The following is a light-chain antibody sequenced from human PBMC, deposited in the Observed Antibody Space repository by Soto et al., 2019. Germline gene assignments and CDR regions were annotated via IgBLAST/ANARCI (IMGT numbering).Light chain of an antibody. V-gene: IGLV2-14*01. J-gene: IGLJ1*01. Sequence: QSALTQPASVSGSPGQSITISCTGTSSDVGGYNYVSCYQQHPGKAPKLMIYEVSNRPSGVSNRFSGSKSGNTASLTISGIQADDEADYYCSSYTSSSIDYVFGTGTKLTVL. CDR2: EVS. CDR3: SSYTSSSIDYV. CDR1: SSDVGGYNY.